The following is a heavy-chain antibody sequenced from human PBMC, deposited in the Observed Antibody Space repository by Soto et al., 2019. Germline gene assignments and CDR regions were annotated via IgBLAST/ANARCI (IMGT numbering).Heavy chain of an antibody. V-gene: IGHV3-23*01. J-gene: IGHJ4*02. Sequence: GGSLRLSCAASGFTFSSYAMSWVRQAPGKGLEWVSAISGSGGSTYYADSVKGRFTISRDNSKNTLYLQMNSLRAEDTAVYYCAKVPPREIITMIVVVKYYFDYWGQGTLVTVSS. CDR3: AKVPPREIITMIVVVKYYFDY. CDR2: ISGSGGST. D-gene: IGHD3-22*01. CDR1: GFTFSSYA.